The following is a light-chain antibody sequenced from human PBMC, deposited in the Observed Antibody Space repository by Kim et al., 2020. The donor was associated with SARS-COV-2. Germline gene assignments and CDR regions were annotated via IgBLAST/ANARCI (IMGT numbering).Light chain of an antibody. V-gene: IGKV3-20*01. Sequence: WSPGERATLSCRASQSVSSAALAWYQQKPGQAPRVLIYGASSRATGISDRFSGSGSGTDFTLTISRLEPEDFAVYYCQQSGGSRTFGQGTKVDIK. CDR2: GAS. J-gene: IGKJ1*01. CDR3: QQSGGSRT. CDR1: QSVSSAA.